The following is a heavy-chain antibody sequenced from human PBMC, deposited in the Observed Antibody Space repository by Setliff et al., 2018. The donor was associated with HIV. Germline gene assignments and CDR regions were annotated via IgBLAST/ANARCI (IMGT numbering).Heavy chain of an antibody. V-gene: IGHV4-59*11. CDR3: ARGGSAMVPGRNYWYFDL. CDR1: GGSISSHY. D-gene: IGHD5-18*01. Sequence: SETLSLTCTVSGGSISSHYWNWIRQPPGKGLEWIGYIYNSGTTNYNPSLRSRVATSVDTSKNQFSLKLSSVTAVDTAVYFCARGGSAMVPGRNYWYFDLWGRGTLGTVSS. J-gene: IGHJ2*01. CDR2: IYNSGTT.